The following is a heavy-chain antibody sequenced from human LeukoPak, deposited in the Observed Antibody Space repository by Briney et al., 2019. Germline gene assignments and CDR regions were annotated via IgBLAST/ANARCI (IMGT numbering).Heavy chain of an antibody. Sequence: PGGSLRLSCTASGFTFGDYAMSWFRQAPGKGLEWVGFIRSKAYGGTTEYAASVKGRFTISRDDSKSIAYLQMNSLKTEDTAVYYCARAPRGGDYYYYMDVWGKGTTVTISS. CDR1: GFTFGDYA. CDR3: ARAPRGGDYYYYMDV. D-gene: IGHD3-16*01. J-gene: IGHJ6*03. V-gene: IGHV3-49*03. CDR2: IRSKAYGGTT.